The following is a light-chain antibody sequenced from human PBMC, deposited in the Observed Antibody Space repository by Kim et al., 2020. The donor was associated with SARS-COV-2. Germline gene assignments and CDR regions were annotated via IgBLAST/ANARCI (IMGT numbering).Light chain of an antibody. CDR3: AAWDDRLKDWV. J-gene: IGLJ3*02. CDR1: TSNIGTNT. Sequence: GQTVTISCSGSTSNIGTNTVNWYQQLPGTAPKLLIYSNYQRPSGVPDRFSGSMSGTSASLAVSGLQSEDEADYYCAAWDDRLKDWVFGGGTQLTVL. CDR2: SNY. V-gene: IGLV1-44*01.